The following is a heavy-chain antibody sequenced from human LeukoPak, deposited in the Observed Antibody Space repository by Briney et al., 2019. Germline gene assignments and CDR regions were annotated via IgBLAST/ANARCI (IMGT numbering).Heavy chain of an antibody. V-gene: IGHV3-23*01. CDR3: AKEYDFWSGPSIGDAFDI. J-gene: IGHJ3*02. CDR1: GFTFSSYA. Sequence: GGSLRLSCAASGFTFSSYAMSWVRQAPGKGLEWVSAISGSGGSTYYADSVKGRFTISRDNSKNTLYLQMNSLRAEDTAVYYCAKEYDFWSGPSIGDAFDIWGQETMVTVSS. D-gene: IGHD3-3*01. CDR2: ISGSGGST.